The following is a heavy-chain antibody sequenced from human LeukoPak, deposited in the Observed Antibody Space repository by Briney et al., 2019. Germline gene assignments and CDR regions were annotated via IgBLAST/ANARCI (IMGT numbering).Heavy chain of an antibody. V-gene: IGHV3-7*03. Sequence: GGSLRLFCAASGFTFSSYWMSWVRQAPGKGLEWVANIKQDGSEKYYVDSVKGRFTISRDNSKNTLYLQMNSLRAEDTAVYYCAKEERRDGYNYGYWGQGTLVTVSS. CDR2: IKQDGSEK. CDR1: GFTFSSYW. J-gene: IGHJ4*02. CDR3: AKEERRDGYNYGY. D-gene: IGHD5-24*01.